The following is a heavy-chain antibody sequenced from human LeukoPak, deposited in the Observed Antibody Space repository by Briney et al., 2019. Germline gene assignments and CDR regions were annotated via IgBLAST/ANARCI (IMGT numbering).Heavy chain of an antibody. CDR1: GFTFDDYA. V-gene: IGHV3-9*01. J-gene: IGHJ6*02. CDR2: ITWDSRKT. CDR3: TVGKSPYFYCNGMDV. Sequence: GRSLRLSCAASGFTFDDYAMHWVRQASGKGLEWVSGITWDSRKTGYADSVKGRFTISRDSAKNSLYLQMNSLRAEDTALYYCTVGKSPYFYCNGMDVWGQGTTVTVSS.